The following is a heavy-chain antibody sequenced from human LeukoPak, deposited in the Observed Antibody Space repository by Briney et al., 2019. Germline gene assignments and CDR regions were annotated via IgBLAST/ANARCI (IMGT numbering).Heavy chain of an antibody. CDR3: ARDGDYGVPYYFDY. V-gene: IGHV1-2*02. CDR2: INPNSGGT. Sequence: ASVKVSCKASGYTFTGYYMHWVRQAPGQGPEWMGWINPNSGGTNYAQKFQGRVTMTRDTSISTAYMELSRLRSDDTAVYYCARDGDYGVPYYFDYWGQGTLVTVSS. CDR1: GYTFTGYY. J-gene: IGHJ4*02. D-gene: IGHD4-17*01.